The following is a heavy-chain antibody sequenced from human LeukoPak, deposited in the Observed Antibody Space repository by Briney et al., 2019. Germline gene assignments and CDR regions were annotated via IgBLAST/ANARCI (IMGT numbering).Heavy chain of an antibody. V-gene: IGHV1-46*01. CDR2: INPSGGST. CDR1: GYTFTSYY. J-gene: IGHJ6*03. Sequence: ASVKVSCKASGYTFTSYYMHWVRQAPGQGLEWMGIINPSGGSTSYAQKFQGRVTMTRDTSTSTVYMELSSLRSEDTAVHYCARDWTDIVVVPAAMRYYYYMDVWGKGTTVTVSS. D-gene: IGHD2-2*01. CDR3: ARDWTDIVVVPAAMRYYYYMDV.